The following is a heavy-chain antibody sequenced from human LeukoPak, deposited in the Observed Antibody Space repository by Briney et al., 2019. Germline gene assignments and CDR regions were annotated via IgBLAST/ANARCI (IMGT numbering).Heavy chain of an antibody. J-gene: IGHJ3*02. Sequence: SETLSLTCIVSGGSISSSSYYWGWIRQPPGKGLEWIGSIYYSGSTYYNPSLKSRVTISVDTSKNQFSLKLSSVTAADTAVYYCAGKRCSGGSCFDAFDIWGQGTMVTVSS. CDR3: AGKRCSGGSCFDAFDI. CDR2: IYYSGST. CDR1: GGSISSSSYY. D-gene: IGHD2-15*01. V-gene: IGHV4-39*01.